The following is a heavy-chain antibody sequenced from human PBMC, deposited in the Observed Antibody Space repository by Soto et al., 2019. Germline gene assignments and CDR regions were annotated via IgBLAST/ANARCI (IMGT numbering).Heavy chain of an antibody. Sequence: PGGSLRLSCAASGFTFSSYAMHWVRQAPGKGLEWVAVISYDGSNKYYADSVKGRFTISRDNSKNTLYLQMNSLRAEDTAVYYCARDTGRYYDFWSGQYYYYGMDVWGQGTTVTVSS. J-gene: IGHJ6*02. D-gene: IGHD3-3*01. V-gene: IGHV3-30-3*01. CDR2: ISYDGSNK. CDR3: ARDTGRYYDFWSGQYYYYGMDV. CDR1: GFTFSSYA.